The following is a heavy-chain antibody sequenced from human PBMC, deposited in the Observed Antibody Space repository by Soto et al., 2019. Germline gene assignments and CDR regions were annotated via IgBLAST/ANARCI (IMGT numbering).Heavy chain of an antibody. CDR2: IIPIFGTA. CDR3: ATSELLRTKEFDP. D-gene: IGHD1-26*01. Sequence: QVQLVQSGAAVKKTGSSVKVSCKASGGTFSSYAISWVRQAPGQGLEWMGGIIPIFGTANYAQKFQGRVTITADESTSTAYMELSSLRSEDTAVYYCATSELLRTKEFDPWGQGTLVTVSS. J-gene: IGHJ5*02. CDR1: GGTFSSYA. V-gene: IGHV1-69*12.